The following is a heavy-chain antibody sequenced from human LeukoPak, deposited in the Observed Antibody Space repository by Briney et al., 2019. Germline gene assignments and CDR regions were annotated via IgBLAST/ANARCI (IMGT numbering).Heavy chain of an antibody. J-gene: IGHJ3*02. CDR2: IKADGSEK. CDR3: ARVQSGVILAFDI. CDR1: GFIFSNYW. V-gene: IGHV3-7*03. D-gene: IGHD7-27*01. Sequence: GGSLRLSCAASGFIFSNYWMSWVRQAPGKGLEWVANIKADGSEKYYVDSVKGRFTACRDNSQKSLYLQMNSLRPEDTAVYYCARVQSGVILAFDIWGQGTMVTVSS.